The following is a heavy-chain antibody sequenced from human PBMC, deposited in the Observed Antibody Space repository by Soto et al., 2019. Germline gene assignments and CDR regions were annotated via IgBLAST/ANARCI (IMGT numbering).Heavy chain of an antibody. V-gene: IGHV4-59*01. CDR2: IYYSGST. D-gene: IGHD6-19*01. J-gene: IGHJ3*02. CDR1: GGSISSYY. CDR3: ARGSSGRGRYGAFDI. Sequence: SETLSLTCTVSGGSISSYYWSWIRQPPGKGLEWIGYIYYSGSTNYNPSLKSRVTISVDTSKNQFSLKLSSVTAADTAVYYCARGSSGRGRYGAFDIWGQGTMVTVSS.